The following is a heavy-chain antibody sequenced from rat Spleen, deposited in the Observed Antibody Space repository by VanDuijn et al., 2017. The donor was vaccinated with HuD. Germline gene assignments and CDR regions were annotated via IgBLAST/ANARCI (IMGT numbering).Heavy chain of an antibody. CDR2: ISPSGGST. CDR1: GFTFSNYG. J-gene: IGHJ4*01. CDR3: ATDSTYYGYTYDVMDA. D-gene: IGHD1-9*01. V-gene: IGHV5-19*01. Sequence: EVQLVESGGGLVQPGRSLKLSCAASGFTFSNYGMHWIRQAPTKGLEWVASISPSGGSTYYRDSVKGRFTISRDNAKSTLYLQMDSLRSEDTATYYCATDSTYYGYTYDVMDAWGQGASVTVSS.